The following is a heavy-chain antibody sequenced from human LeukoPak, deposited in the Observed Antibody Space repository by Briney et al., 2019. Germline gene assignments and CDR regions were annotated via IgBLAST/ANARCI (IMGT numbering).Heavy chain of an antibody. J-gene: IGHJ4*02. D-gene: IGHD3-10*01. Sequence: PSETLSLTCTVSGGSISSYYWSWIRQPPGKGLEWIGYIYYSGSTNYNPSLKSRVTISVDTSKNQFSLKLSSVTAADTAVYYCARSGQERVQYYFDYWGQGTLVTVSS. CDR2: IYYSGST. CDR3: ARSGQERVQYYFDY. CDR1: GGSISSYY. V-gene: IGHV4-59*01.